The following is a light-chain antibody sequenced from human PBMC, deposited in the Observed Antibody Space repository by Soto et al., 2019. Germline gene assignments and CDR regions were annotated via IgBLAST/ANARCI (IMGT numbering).Light chain of an antibody. CDR3: SSYVGTNSYV. V-gene: IGLV2-8*01. J-gene: IGLJ1*01. CDR2: EVY. CDR1: SSDVGGYNY. Sequence: QSALTQPPSASGSPGQSVTISCTGTSSDVGGYNYVSWYQHHPGKAPKLIIYEVYKRPSGVPDRFSGSKSGNTAALTVSGLQAEDEADYYCSSYVGTNSYVFGTGTKVTFL.